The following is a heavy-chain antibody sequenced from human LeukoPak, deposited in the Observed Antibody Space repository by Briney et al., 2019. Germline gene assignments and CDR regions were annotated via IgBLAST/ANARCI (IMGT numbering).Heavy chain of an antibody. CDR1: GYSFTSYW. Sequence: GESLKISCKGSGYSFTSYWIGWVRQMPGKGLEWMGIIYPGDSDTRYSPSFQGQVTISADKSISTAYLQWSSLKASDTAMYYCASLSSGWYEDYYYMDVWGKGTTVTVSS. CDR2: IYPGDSDT. J-gene: IGHJ6*03. D-gene: IGHD6-19*01. CDR3: ASLSSGWYEDYYYMDV. V-gene: IGHV5-51*01.